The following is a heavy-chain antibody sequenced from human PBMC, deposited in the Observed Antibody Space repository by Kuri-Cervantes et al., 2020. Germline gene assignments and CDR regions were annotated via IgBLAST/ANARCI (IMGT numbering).Heavy chain of an antibody. D-gene: IGHD1-26*01. Sequence: GESLKISCAASGFTFSSYAMSWVRQAPGKGLEWVSAISGSGGSTYYADSVKGRFTISRDNSKNTLYLQMNSLRAEDTAVYYCARGDSGSFTMAFDIWGQGTMVTVSS. V-gene: IGHV3-23*01. J-gene: IGHJ3*02. CDR3: ARGDSGSFTMAFDI. CDR2: ISGSGGST. CDR1: GFTFSSYA.